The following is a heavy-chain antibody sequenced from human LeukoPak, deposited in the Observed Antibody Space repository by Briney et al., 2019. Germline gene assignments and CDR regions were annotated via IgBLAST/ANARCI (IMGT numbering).Heavy chain of an antibody. CDR2: ISAYDGNT. V-gene: IGHV1-18*01. CDR1: GYTFTSYG. Sequence: ASVKVSCKASGYTFTSYGISWVRQAPGQGLEWMGWISAYDGNTNYAQKFQGRVSMATDTSTSTAYMELRSLRSDDTAVFYCARVILRGGQDGFDIWAKGQWSPSLQ. J-gene: IGHJ3*02. CDR3: ARVILRGGQDGFDI. D-gene: IGHD2-21*02.